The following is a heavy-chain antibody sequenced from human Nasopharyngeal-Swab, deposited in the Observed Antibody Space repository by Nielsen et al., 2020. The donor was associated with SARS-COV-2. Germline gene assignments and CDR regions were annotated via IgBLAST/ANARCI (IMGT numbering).Heavy chain of an antibody. CDR2: IYYSGST. Sequence: RQAPGKGLEWIGYIYYSGSTNYNPSLKSRVTISVDTSKNQFSLKLSSVTAADTAVYYCARVGGLWSAGFYYYYMDVWGKGTTVPSP. D-gene: IGHD3-3*01. V-gene: IGHV4-59*01. CDR3: ARVGGLWSAGFYYYYMDV. J-gene: IGHJ6*03.